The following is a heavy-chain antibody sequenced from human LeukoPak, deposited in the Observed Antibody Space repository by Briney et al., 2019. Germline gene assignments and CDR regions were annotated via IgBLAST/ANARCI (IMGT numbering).Heavy chain of an antibody. J-gene: IGHJ3*02. CDR1: GYTFNDYY. CDR2: INPNSGGT. CDR3: ARDRGRGGLISAFDI. D-gene: IGHD3-16*01. Sequence: GASVKVSCKTSGYTFNDYYIHWVRQAPGQGLEWMGWINPNSGGTNYAQKFQDWVTMTRDTSIGTVYMELRRLRSDDTAVYYCARDRGRGGLISAFDIWGQGTMVTVSS. V-gene: IGHV1-2*04.